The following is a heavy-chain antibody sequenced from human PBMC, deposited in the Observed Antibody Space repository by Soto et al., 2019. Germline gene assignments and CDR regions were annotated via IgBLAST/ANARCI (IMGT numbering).Heavy chain of an antibody. CDR2: IYYSGST. D-gene: IGHD6-13*01. CDR1: GGSISSYY. CDR3: ARQQLVPGWYFDL. J-gene: IGHJ2*01. Sequence: QVQLQESGPGLVKPSETLSLTCTVSGGSISSYYWSWIRQPPGKGLEWIGYIYYSGSTNYNPSLKSRVTISVDTSKNQFSLKLSSVTAADTAVYYCARQQLVPGWYFDLWGRGTLVTVSS. V-gene: IGHV4-59*08.